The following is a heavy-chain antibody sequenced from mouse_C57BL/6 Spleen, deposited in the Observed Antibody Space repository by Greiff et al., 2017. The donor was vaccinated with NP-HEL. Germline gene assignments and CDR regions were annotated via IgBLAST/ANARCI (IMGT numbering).Heavy chain of an antibody. CDR2: ISSGSSTI. J-gene: IGHJ4*01. V-gene: IGHV5-17*01. CDR3: ARPWDYYAMDY. CDR1: GSTFSDYG. Sequence: EVQLQESGGGLVKPGGSLKLSCAASGSTFSDYGMHWVRQAPEKGLEWVAYISSGSSTIYYADTVKGRFTISRDNSKNTLFLQMTRLRSEDTAMYYCARPWDYYAMDYWGQGTSVTVSS.